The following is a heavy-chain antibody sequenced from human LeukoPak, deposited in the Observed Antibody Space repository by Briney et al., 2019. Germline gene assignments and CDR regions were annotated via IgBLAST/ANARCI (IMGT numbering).Heavy chain of an antibody. J-gene: IGHJ3*02. D-gene: IGHD3-16*01. CDR3: ARDQSITFGGAGDAFDI. Sequence: SQTLSLTWTVSGGSISSDYSSWIRQPPRKGLEWVWYIYYSGSTNYNPSLKSRVTISVDTSKNQFSLKLNSVTAADTAAYYCARDQSITFGGAGDAFDIWGQGTMVTVSS. CDR2: IYYSGST. CDR1: GGSISSDY. V-gene: IGHV4-59*01.